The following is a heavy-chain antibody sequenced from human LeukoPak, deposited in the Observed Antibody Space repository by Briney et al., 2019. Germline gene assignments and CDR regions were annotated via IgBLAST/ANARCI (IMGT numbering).Heavy chain of an antibody. J-gene: IGHJ3*02. CDR2: IIPIFGTA. CDR3: AREEGGDSDYGPDAFDI. Sequence: ASVKVSCKASGGTFSSYAISWVRQAPGQGLEWMGGIIPIFGTANYAQKFQGRVTITADESTSTAYMELSSLRSEDTAVYYCAREEGGDSDYGPDAFDIWGQGTMVTVSS. D-gene: IGHD5-12*01. CDR1: GGTFSSYA. V-gene: IGHV1-69*13.